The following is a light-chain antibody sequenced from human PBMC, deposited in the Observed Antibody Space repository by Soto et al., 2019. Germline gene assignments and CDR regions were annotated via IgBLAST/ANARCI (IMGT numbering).Light chain of an antibody. CDR1: QDISNY. CDR3: QKYDSLPLT. V-gene: IGKV1-33*01. J-gene: IGKJ3*01. Sequence: DIQMTQSPSSLSASVGDRVTISCQASQDISNYLNWYQHKEGKAPKLLIYEASNLETGVPSRFSGSGSGTDFTLTISSLQPEDIATYYCQKYDSLPLTFGPGTKVDIK. CDR2: EAS.